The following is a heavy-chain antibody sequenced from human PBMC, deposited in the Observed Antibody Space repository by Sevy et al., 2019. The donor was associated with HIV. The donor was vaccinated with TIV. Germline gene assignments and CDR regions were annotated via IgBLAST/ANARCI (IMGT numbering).Heavy chain of an antibody. CDR3: ARDYPNNYYDSSGTNYYYGMDV. CDR1: GFTFSSYW. V-gene: IGHV3-7*01. J-gene: IGHJ6*02. Sequence: GGSLRLSCAASGFTFSSYWMSWVRQAPGKGLEWVANIKQDGSEKYYVDSVKGRFTISRDNAKNSLYLQMNRLRAEDTAVYYCARDYPNNYYDSSGTNYYYGMDVWGQGTTVTVSS. D-gene: IGHD3-22*01. CDR2: IKQDGSEK.